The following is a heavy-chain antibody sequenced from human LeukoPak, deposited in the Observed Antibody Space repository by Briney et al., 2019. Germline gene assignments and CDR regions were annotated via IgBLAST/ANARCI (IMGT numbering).Heavy chain of an antibody. D-gene: IGHD1-14*01. CDR3: ASREPAGH. CDR2: IHTSGDI. J-gene: IGHJ4*02. CDR1: EFSFNTYT. Sequence: PGGSLRLSCAAAEFSFNTYTMIWVRQAPGKGLEWVSSIHTSGDIYYADSVTGRFTISRDDATNSLFLQMNSLRADDTAVYYCASREPAGHSGQGTLVTVSS. V-gene: IGHV3-21*01.